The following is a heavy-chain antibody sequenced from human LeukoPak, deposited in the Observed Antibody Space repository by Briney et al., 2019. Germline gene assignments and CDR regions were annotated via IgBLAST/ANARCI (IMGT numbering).Heavy chain of an antibody. V-gene: IGHV3-30*18. J-gene: IGHJ4*02. CDR2: ISYDGSNK. CDR3: AKVYAFGGVIDLLDY. CDR1: GFTFSSYG. Sequence: GGSLRLSCAASGFTFSSYGMHWVRQAPGKGLEWVAVISYDGSNKYYADSVKGRFTIPRDNSKNTLYLQMNSLRAEDTAVYYCAKVYAFGGVIDLLDYWGQGTLVTVSS. D-gene: IGHD3-16*02.